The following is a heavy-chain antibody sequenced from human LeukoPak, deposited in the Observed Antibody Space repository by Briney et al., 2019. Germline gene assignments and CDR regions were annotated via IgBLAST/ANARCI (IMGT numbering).Heavy chain of an antibody. V-gene: IGHV4-34*01. CDR2: INHSGST. CDR3: ARGLIVVVPAAIFNWFDP. CDR1: GFTFSSYA. J-gene: IGHJ5*02. Sequence: PGGSLRLSCAASGFTFSSYAMSWVRQAPGKGLEWIGEINHSGSTNYNPSLKSRVTISVDTSKNQFSLKLSSVTAADTAVYYCARGLIVVVPAAIFNWFDPWGQGTLVTVSS. D-gene: IGHD2-2*01.